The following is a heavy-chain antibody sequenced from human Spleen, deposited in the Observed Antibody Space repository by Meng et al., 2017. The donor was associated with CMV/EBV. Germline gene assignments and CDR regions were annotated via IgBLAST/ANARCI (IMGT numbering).Heavy chain of an antibody. J-gene: IGHJ6*02. V-gene: IGHV3-21*01. Sequence: GESLKISCAASGFTFSSYSMNWVRQAPGKGLEWVSSISSSSSYIYYADSVKGRFTISRDNAKNSLYLQMNSLRAEDTAVYYCARDPPLWFGVSYGMDVWGQGPRSPSP. CDR3: ARDPPLWFGVSYGMDV. CDR1: GFTFSSYS. CDR2: ISSSSSYI. D-gene: IGHD3-10*01.